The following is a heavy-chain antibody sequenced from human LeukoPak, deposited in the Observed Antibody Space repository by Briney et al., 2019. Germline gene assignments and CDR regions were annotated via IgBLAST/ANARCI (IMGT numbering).Heavy chain of an antibody. V-gene: IGHV3-21*01. D-gene: IGHD6-6*01. CDR1: GFTFSSYS. J-gene: IGHJ5*02. CDR2: ISSSSSYI. CDR3: AREAYSSSEGFDP. Sequence: GGSLRLSCAASGFTFSSYSMNWVRQAPGKGLEWVSSISSSSSYIYYADSVKGRFTISRDNAKNSLYLQMNSLRAEDTAVYYCAREAYSSSEGFDPWGQGTLVTVSS.